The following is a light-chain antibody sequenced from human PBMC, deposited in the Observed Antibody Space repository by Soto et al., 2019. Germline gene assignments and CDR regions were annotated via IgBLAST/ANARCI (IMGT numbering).Light chain of an antibody. CDR1: QSISTY. CDR3: QQNFNIIPP. J-gene: IGKJ4*01. CDR2: SAS. Sequence: DIQLTQSPSSLSASVGDTVTITCRASQSISTYLNWWQHKPGTAPRLLISSASNLHTGVPSRFSGSGSGAAFTPTIRSLQPEGSSTYFWQQNFNIIPPFGGGTKVDIK. V-gene: IGKV1-39*01.